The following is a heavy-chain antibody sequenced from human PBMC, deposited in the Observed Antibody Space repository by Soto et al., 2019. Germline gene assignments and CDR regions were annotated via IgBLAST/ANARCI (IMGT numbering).Heavy chain of an antibody. D-gene: IGHD3-3*01. CDR2: ISGSGGRT. V-gene: IGHV3-23*01. Sequence: PGGSLRLSCAASGFTFSSYAMSWVRQTPGKGLEWVSAISGSGGRTYYAGSVKGRFTISRDNSKNTLYLQMNSLRAEDTAVYYCAKEGDFWSGSNSFDYWGQGTLVTVSS. J-gene: IGHJ4*02. CDR3: AKEGDFWSGSNSFDY. CDR1: GFTFSSYA.